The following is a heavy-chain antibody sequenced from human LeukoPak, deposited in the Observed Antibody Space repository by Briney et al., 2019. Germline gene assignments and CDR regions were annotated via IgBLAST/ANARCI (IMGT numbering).Heavy chain of an antibody. CDR2: ISDSGDST. V-gene: IGHV3-23*01. J-gene: IGHJ4*02. D-gene: IGHD3-22*01. Sequence: GGSLRLTCAASGFTFSYSAMSWVRQAPGKGLEWVSGISDSGDSTYYADSVKGRFTISRDNSKNTLYLQMNSLRAEDTAVYYCAKSLNYYDSSSYAHPFDYWGQGTLVTVSS. CDR3: AKSLNYYDSSSYAHPFDY. CDR1: GFTFSYSA.